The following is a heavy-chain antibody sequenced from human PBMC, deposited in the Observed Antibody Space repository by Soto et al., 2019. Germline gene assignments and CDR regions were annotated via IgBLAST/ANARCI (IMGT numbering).Heavy chain of an antibody. Sequence: EVQLLESGGGLVQPGGSLRLSCAASGFTFSSYAMSWVRQAPGKGLEWVSAMSGSGGSTYYADSVKGRWTISRDNSKNTLYLQMNSLRAEDTAVYYCAKGYSSSSAEGYWGQGTLVTVSS. CDR3: AKGYSSSSAEGY. J-gene: IGHJ4*02. D-gene: IGHD6-6*01. CDR2: MSGSGGST. CDR1: GFTFSSYA. V-gene: IGHV3-23*01.